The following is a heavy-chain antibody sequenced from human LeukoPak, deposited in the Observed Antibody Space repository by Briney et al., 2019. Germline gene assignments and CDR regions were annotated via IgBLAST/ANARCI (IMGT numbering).Heavy chain of an antibody. Sequence: GRSLRLSCAASGFTFSSYAMHWVRQAPGKGLEWVAVIWYDGSNKYYADSVKGRFTISRDNSKNTLYLQMNSLRAEGTAVYYCARECLKFGAPDAFDIWGQGTMVTVSS. CDR3: ARECLKFGAPDAFDI. CDR1: GFTFSSYA. CDR2: IWYDGSNK. V-gene: IGHV3-33*08. J-gene: IGHJ3*02. D-gene: IGHD3-16*01.